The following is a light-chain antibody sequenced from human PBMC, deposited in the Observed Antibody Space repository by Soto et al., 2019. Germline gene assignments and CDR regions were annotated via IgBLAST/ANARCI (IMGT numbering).Light chain of an antibody. Sequence: DIQMTQSPSTLSASVGYRVTITCRASQSISSWLAWYQQKPGKAPKLLIYDASSLESGVPSRFSGSGSGTEFTLTISSLQPDDFATYYCQQRTWTFGQGTKVDI. CDR1: QSISSW. CDR2: DAS. V-gene: IGKV1-5*01. J-gene: IGKJ1*01. CDR3: QQRTWT.